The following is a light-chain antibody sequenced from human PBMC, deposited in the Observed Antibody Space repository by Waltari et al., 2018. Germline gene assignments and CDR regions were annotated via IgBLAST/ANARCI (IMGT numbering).Light chain of an antibody. CDR3: AAWDDSLSGPV. Sequence: QSVLTQPPSASGTPGQSVTISCSGSTSNIGVNFVYWYQQFPGTAPKRLIYRNNQRPSGVPDRFSGSKAGTSASLSSSGLRSEDEADYYCAAWDDSLSGPVFGGGTELTVL. CDR2: RNN. V-gene: IGLV1-47*01. J-gene: IGLJ3*02. CDR1: TSNIGVNF.